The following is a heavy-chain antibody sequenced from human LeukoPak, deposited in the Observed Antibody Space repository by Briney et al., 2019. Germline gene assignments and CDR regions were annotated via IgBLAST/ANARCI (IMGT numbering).Heavy chain of an antibody. V-gene: IGHV1-46*01. CDR3: AIVGATRHFDY. D-gene: IGHD1-26*01. Sequence: EASVKVSCTASGYTFTSYYMHWVRQAPGQGLEWMGIINPSGGSTSYAQKFQGRVTMTRDTSTSTVYMELSSLRSEDTAVYYCAIVGATRHFDYWGQGTLVIVSS. CDR2: INPSGGST. J-gene: IGHJ4*02. CDR1: GYTFTSYY.